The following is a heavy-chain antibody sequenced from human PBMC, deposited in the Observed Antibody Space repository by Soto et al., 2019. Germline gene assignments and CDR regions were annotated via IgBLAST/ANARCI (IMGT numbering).Heavy chain of an antibody. Sequence: SETLSLTCTVSGGSVSSYYWSWIRQPAGKGLEWIGRICASGGTNYNPSLKSRVTRSADTSKNQCSLQLNSVTPEETAVYYCARDQVAAAGGYGRDVWGKVTTVTASS. CDR2: ICASGGT. J-gene: IGHJ6*04. CDR3: ARDQVAAAGGYGRDV. D-gene: IGHD6-13*01. V-gene: IGHV4-4*07. CDR1: GGSVSSYY.